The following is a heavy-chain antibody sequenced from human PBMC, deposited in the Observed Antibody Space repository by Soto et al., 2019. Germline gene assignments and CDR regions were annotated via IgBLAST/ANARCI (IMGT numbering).Heavy chain of an antibody. D-gene: IGHD3-3*01. CDR3: GAGFRDSWCGYWTSDY. J-gene: IGHJ4*02. CDR1: GFTFSSYA. CDR2: ISGGGDIS. Sequence: GGSLRLSCTASGFTFSSYAMAWVRQAPGKGREWLSAISGGGDISHYADSVKGRFTTSRDNTKTTMFLQMSSRRADAAAVYYCGAGFRDSWCGYWTSDYWGPGTLVTVSS. V-gene: IGHV3-23*01.